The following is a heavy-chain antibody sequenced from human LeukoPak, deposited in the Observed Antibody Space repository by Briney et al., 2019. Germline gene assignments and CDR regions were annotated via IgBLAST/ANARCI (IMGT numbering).Heavy chain of an antibody. J-gene: IGHJ4*02. CDR2: ISYDGSNK. CDR1: GFTFSSYG. D-gene: IGHD2-15*01. Sequence: GGSLRLSCAASGFTFSSYGMHWVRQAPGKGLEWVAVISYDGSNKYYADSVKGRFTISRDNSKNTLYLQVNSLRAEDTAVYYCAKVWGYCSGGSCYEEDYWGQGTLVTVSS. V-gene: IGHV3-30*18. CDR3: AKVWGYCSGGSCYEEDY.